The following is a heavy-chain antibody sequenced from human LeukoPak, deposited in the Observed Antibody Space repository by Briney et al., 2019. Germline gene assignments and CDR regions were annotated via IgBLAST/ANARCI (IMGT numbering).Heavy chain of an antibody. CDR2: VSSGGSVM. CDR3: VRAPDGGYGY. V-gene: IGHV3-48*02. Sequence: PGGSLRLSCTASGFTFSAYSMQWVRQAPGKGLEYISYVSSGGSVMYYADSVKGRFTISRDNAKKSVYLRMNSLRDEDTAIYYCVRAPDGGYGYWGQGALVTVSS. D-gene: IGHD1-26*01. J-gene: IGHJ4*02. CDR1: GFTFSAYS.